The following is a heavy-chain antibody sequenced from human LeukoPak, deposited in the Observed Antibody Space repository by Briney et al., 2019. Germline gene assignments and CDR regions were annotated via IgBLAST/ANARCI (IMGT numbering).Heavy chain of an antibody. Sequence: GGSLRLSCAASGFTFSRYGMHWVRQAPGKGLEWVAFIRYDGSNKYYADSVKGRFTISRDNSKNTLYLQMNSLRAEDTAVYYCAKASYSYGLDAYYYYMDVWGKGTTVTVSS. D-gene: IGHD5-18*01. CDR2: IRYDGSNK. CDR1: GFTFSRYG. CDR3: AKASYSYGLDAYYYYMDV. V-gene: IGHV3-30*02. J-gene: IGHJ6*03.